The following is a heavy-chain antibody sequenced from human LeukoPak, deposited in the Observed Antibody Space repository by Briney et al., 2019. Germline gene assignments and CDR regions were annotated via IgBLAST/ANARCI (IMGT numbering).Heavy chain of an antibody. V-gene: IGHV3-48*01. CDR3: ARAYDFWSGPGGY. J-gene: IGHJ4*02. D-gene: IGHD3-3*01. Sequence: GGSLRLSCGGSGFTFKSFSMHWVRQAPGKGLEWVSDISSNSGIKSYADSVKGRFTISRDNAKNSLYLQMNSLRAEDTAVYHCARAYDFWSGPGGYWGQGTLVTVSS. CDR1: GFTFKSFS. CDR2: ISSNSGIK.